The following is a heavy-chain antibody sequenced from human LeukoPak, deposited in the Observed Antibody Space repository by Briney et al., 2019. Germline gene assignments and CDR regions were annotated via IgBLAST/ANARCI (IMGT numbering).Heavy chain of an antibody. CDR2: IIPIFGTA. V-gene: IGHV1-69*13. CDR3: ASLATLIGYMDV. Sequence: SVKVSCKASGGTFSSYAISWVRQAPGQGLEWMGGIIPIFGTANYAQKFQGRVTITADESTSTAYMELSSLRSEDTAVYYCASLATLIGYMDVWGKGTTVTVPS. CDR1: GGTFSSYA. J-gene: IGHJ6*03. D-gene: IGHD1-26*01.